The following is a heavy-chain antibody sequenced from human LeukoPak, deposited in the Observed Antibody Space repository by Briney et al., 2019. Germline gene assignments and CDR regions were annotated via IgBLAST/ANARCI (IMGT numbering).Heavy chain of an antibody. CDR2: VNSDGSST. CDR1: GFTFSSHW. V-gene: IGHV3-74*01. J-gene: IGHJ3*02. Sequence: QPGGSLRLSCVASGFTFSSHWMHWVRRAPGKGLVWVSRVNSDGSSTRYADSVQGRFTISRDNAKNTLYLQMNSLRAGDTAVYYCARGGSPPEALGDAFDIWGQGTMVTVSS. D-gene: IGHD1-26*01. CDR3: ARGGSPPEALGDAFDI.